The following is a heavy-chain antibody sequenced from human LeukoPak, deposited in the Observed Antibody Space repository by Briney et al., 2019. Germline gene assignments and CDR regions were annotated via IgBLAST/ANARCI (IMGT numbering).Heavy chain of an antibody. J-gene: IGHJ5*01. CDR2: IYSSRNI. D-gene: IGHD3-10*01. V-gene: IGHV4-59*12. CDR3: ARALYGEGSYPGFDS. Sequence: PSETLSLTCSVSGGYSTNYQWSWIRQSPEKGLEWIGYIYSSRNIKYNSSPKSRVTRSVDTSKNQFSLKLSSVTAADTAVYYCARALYGEGSYPGFDSWGQGILVIVSS. CDR1: GGYSTNYQ.